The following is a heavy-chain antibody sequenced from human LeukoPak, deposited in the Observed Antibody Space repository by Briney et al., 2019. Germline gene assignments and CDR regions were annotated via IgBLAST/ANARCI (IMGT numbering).Heavy chain of an antibody. CDR2: ISAYNGNT. J-gene: IGHJ3*02. CDR3: ARPYYGSSGYLPGDI. V-gene: IGHV1-18*01. Sequence: GASVKVSCKASGYTFTSYGISWVRQAPGQGLEWMGWISAYNGNTNYAQKLQGRVTMTTDTSTSTAYMELRSLRSDDTAVYYCARPYYGSSGYLPGDIWGQGTMVTVSS. D-gene: IGHD3-22*01. CDR1: GYTFTSYG.